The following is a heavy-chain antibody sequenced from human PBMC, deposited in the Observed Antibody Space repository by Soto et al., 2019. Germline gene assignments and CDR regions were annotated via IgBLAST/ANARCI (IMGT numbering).Heavy chain of an antibody. CDR3: VSQRTSVLTQAYFDY. V-gene: IGHV4-39*01. CDR1: GGSVSNSNYY. Sequence: PSETLSLTCTVSGGSVSNSNYYWGWLRQSPGKGLEWIGCVYYRGRSYSKSSVKSRVTISVDTSKNQFSLNLNSVTASDTAVYFCVSQRTSVLTQAYFDYWGPGALVTVSS. J-gene: IGHJ4*02. D-gene: IGHD2-8*01. CDR2: VYYRGRS.